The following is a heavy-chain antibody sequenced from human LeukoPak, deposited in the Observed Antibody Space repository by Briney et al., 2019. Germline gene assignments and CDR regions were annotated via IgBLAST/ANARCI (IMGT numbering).Heavy chain of an antibody. CDR3: ARGIPVSAPSRYDSSGYYYLYFDY. CDR2: DYCGGNT. Sequence: PSETLSLTCTVSGGSVTTYGSCWSWIRQPPGKGLEWIAYDYCGGNTNYNPSLKSRVTISVDTSKNQFSLKLSSVTAADTAVYYCARGIPVSAPSRYDSSGYYYLYFDYWGQGTLVTVSS. D-gene: IGHD3-22*01. CDR1: GGSVTTYGSC. J-gene: IGHJ4*02. V-gene: IGHV4-61*08.